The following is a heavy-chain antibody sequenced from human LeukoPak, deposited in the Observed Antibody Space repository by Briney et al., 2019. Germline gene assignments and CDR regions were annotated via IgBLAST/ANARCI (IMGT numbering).Heavy chain of an antibody. CDR2: IYHSGST. CDR1: GYSISSGYY. Sequence: PSETLSLTCTVSGYSISSGYYWGWIRQPPGKGLEWIGSIYHSGSTYYNPSLKSRVTISVDTSKNQFPLKLSSVTAADTAVYYCARLTGYDPPNWGQGTLVTVSS. CDR3: ARLTGYDPPN. V-gene: IGHV4-38-2*02. J-gene: IGHJ4*02. D-gene: IGHD2-2*01.